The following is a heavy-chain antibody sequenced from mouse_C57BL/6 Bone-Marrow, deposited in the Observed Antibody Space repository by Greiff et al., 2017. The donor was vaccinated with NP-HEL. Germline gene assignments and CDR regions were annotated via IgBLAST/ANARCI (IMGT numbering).Heavy chain of an antibody. J-gene: IGHJ2*01. Sequence: QVQLQQSGPELVKPGASVKISCKASGYAFSSSWMNWVKQRPGKGLEWIGRIYPGDGDTNYNGKFKGKATLTADKSSSTAYMQLSSLTSEDSAVYFCAYDYYGSSLDYWGQGTTLTVSS. CDR1: GYAFSSSW. CDR2: IYPGDGDT. V-gene: IGHV1-82*01. D-gene: IGHD1-1*01. CDR3: AYDYYGSSLDY.